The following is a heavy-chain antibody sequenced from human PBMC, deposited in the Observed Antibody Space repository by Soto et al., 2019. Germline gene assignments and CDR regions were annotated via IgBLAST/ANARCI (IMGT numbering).Heavy chain of an antibody. J-gene: IGHJ4*02. V-gene: IGHV4-4*07. CDR3: AGGAAADYFDY. Sequence: KLSETLSLTCTVSSGSFRTYYWSWIRQPAGKGLEWIGRIYSTGSTLYNPSLKSRITMSVDTSKNQFSLRLSSVTAADTAVYYCAGGAAADYFDYWAREPWSPSPQ. D-gene: IGHD6-13*01. CDR1: SGSFRTYY. CDR2: IYSTGST.